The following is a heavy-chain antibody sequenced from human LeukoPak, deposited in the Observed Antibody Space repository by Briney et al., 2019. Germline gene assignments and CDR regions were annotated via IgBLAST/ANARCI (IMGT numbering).Heavy chain of an antibody. D-gene: IGHD5-18*01. CDR2: IYHSGTT. Sequence: SETLSLTCTVSGGFISSFYCSWIRQPPGKGLEWIGYIYHSGTTNYNPSLKSRVTISSDTSKNQFSLRLSSVTAVDTAVYYCARGTVDTVIDNWGQGTLVTVSS. CDR1: GGFISSFY. J-gene: IGHJ4*02. CDR3: ARGTVDTVIDN. V-gene: IGHV4-59*12.